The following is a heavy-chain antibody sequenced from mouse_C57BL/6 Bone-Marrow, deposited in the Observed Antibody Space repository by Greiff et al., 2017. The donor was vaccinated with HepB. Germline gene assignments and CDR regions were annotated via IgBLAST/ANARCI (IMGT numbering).Heavy chain of an antibody. CDR3: ARRGEWDDYDFYAMDY. Sequence: EVQGVESGGDLVKPGGSLKLSCAASGFTFSSYGMSWVRQTPDKRLEWVATISSGGSYTYYPDSVKGRFTISRDNAKNTLYLQMSSLKSEDTAMYYCARRGEWDDYDFYAMDYWGQGTSVTVSS. V-gene: IGHV5-6*01. CDR2: ISSGGSYT. D-gene: IGHD2-4*01. J-gene: IGHJ4*01. CDR1: GFTFSSYG.